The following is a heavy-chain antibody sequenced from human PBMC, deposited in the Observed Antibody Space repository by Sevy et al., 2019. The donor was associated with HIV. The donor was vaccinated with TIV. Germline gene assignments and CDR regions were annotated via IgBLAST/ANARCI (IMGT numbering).Heavy chain of an antibody. J-gene: IGHJ4*02. CDR3: ARDLPPSATTVTHFDY. V-gene: IGHV3-48*03. D-gene: IGHD4-17*01. CDR1: GFPFSSYE. Sequence: RGSLRLSCTASGFPFSSYEMNWVRQAPGKGLEWVSYITNSGSTKYYSDSVKGRFTISRDNAKNSLYLQMNNLRAEDTAVYYCARDLPPSATTVTHFDYWGRGTLVTVSS. CDR2: ITNSGSTK.